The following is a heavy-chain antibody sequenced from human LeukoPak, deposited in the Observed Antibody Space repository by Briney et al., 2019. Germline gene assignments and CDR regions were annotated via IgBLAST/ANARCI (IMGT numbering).Heavy chain of an antibody. Sequence: ASVKVSCKASGYTFTGYYMHWVRQAPGQGLEWMGRINPNSGGTNYAQKFQGRVTMTRDTSISTAYMEPSRLRSDDTAVYYCARDLVNIVLMVYAKQGDAFDIWGQGTMVTVSS. CDR2: INPNSGGT. CDR3: ARDLVNIVLMVYAKQGDAFDI. V-gene: IGHV1-2*06. D-gene: IGHD2-8*01. CDR1: GYTFTGYY. J-gene: IGHJ3*02.